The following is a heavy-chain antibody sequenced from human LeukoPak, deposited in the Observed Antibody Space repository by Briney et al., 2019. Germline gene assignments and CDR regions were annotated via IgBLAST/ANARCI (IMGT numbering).Heavy chain of an antibody. D-gene: IGHD3-3*01. CDR2: IIPIFGTA. CDR3: ARALPSRSEWSPLGAFDI. V-gene: IGHV1-69*05. CDR1: GGTFSSYA. J-gene: IGHJ3*02. Sequence: ASVKVSCKASGGTFSSYAVSWVRQAPGQGLEWMGGIIPIFGTANYAQKFQGRVTITTDESTSTAYMELSSLRSEDTAVYYCARALPSRSEWSPLGAFDIWGQGTMVTVSS.